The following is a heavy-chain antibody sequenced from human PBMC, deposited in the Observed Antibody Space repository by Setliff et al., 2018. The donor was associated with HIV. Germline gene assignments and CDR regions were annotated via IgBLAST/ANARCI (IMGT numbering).Heavy chain of an antibody. J-gene: IGHJ5*02. D-gene: IGHD2-21*02. CDR3: ARHDCGGNCDINWFDP. CDR2: IHHAGST. V-gene: IGHV4-38-2*01. CDR1: GYSISSNFL. Sequence: SETLSLTCAVSGYSISSNFLWGWVRQPPGQGLEWIGSIHHAGSTYYNPSLTSRVRISLDTSKNQFSLKLSSVTAADTAVYYCARHDCGGNCDINWFDPWGQGTLVTVSS.